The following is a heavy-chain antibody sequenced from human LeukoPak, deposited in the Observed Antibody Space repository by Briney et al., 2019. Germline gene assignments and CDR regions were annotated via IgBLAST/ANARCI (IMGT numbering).Heavy chain of an antibody. D-gene: IGHD2-2*02. Sequence: ASVKVSCKASGGTFSSYAISWVRQAPGQGLEWMGGIIPIFGTANYAQKFQGRVTITADESTSTAYMELRSLRSDDTAVYYCARDCSSTSCYKVYGYWGQGTLVTVSS. CDR3: ARDCSSTSCYKVYGY. J-gene: IGHJ4*02. CDR2: IIPIFGTA. CDR1: GGTFSSYA. V-gene: IGHV1-69*13.